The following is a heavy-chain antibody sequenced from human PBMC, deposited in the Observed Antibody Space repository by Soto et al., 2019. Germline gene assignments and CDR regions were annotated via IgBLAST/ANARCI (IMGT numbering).Heavy chain of an antibody. V-gene: IGHV1-18*01. CDR2: ISAYNGNT. J-gene: IGHJ4*02. CDR3: ARPFGDYGDYAWSLRY. D-gene: IGHD4-17*01. CDR1: GYTFSGYA. Sequence: QVPLVQSGAEVKKPGASVKVSCKASGYTFSGYAMGWVRQAPGQGLEWMGWISAYNGNTDYAQKFQGRVTMTTDTPTSTAYMELRSLTSYDTAVYYCARPFGDYGDYAWSLRYWGQGTLVPVSS.